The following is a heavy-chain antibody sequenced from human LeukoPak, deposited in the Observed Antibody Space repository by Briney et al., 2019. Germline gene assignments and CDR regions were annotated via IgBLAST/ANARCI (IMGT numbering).Heavy chain of an antibody. Sequence: PSETLSLTCTVSGGSISSGSYYWNWIRQPAGKRLEWLGHVFTRGTTNYNASLEGRLTISLDTARNQFSLKLSSVTAADTAVYYCARGTGAAAGIFLFGWFDHWGQGTLVTVSS. J-gene: IGHJ5*02. CDR2: VFTRGTT. CDR3: ARGTGAAAGIFLFGWFDH. D-gene: IGHD6-13*01. V-gene: IGHV4-61*09. CDR1: GGSISSGSYY.